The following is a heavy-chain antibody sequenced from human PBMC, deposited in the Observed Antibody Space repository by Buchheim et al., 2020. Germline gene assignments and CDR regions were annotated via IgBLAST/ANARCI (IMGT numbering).Heavy chain of an antibody. CDR2: ISSSGSTI. J-gene: IGHJ3*02. CDR3: AWGGGGSYYGAFDI. V-gene: IGHV3-48*03. D-gene: IGHD1-26*01. Sequence: EVQLVESGGGLVQPGGPLRLSCAASGFTFSSYEMNWVRQAPGKGLEWVSYISSSGSTIYYANSVKGRFTISRDNAKNSLYLQMNSRRGEETAVFYWAWGGGGSYYGAFDIWGQGT. CDR1: GFTFSSYE.